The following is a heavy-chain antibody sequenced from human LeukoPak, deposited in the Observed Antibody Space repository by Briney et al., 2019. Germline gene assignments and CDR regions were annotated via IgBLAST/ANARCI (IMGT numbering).Heavy chain of an antibody. CDR2: ISGSGGST. CDR3: AKIVGATTRSPYFDY. V-gene: IGHV3-23*01. CDR1: GFTFSSYA. D-gene: IGHD1-26*01. Sequence: GALRLSCAASGFTFSSYAMSWVRQAPGKGLEWVSAISGSGGSTYYADSVKGRFTISRDNSKNTLYLQMNSLRAEDTAVYYCAKIVGATTRSPYFDYWGQGTLVTVSS. J-gene: IGHJ4*02.